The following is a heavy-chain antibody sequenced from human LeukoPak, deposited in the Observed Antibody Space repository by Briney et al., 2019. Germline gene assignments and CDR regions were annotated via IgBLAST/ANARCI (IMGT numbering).Heavy chain of an antibody. J-gene: IGHJ4*02. CDR3: ASTGYSSSWGK. V-gene: IGHV1-69*05. CDR2: IIPIFGTA. Sequence: SVKVSCKASGGTFSSYAISWVRQAPGQGLEWMGGIIPIFGTANYAQKFQGRVTMTRNTSISTAYMELSSLRSEDTAVYYCASTGYSSSWGKWGQGTLVTVSS. CDR1: GGTFSSYA. D-gene: IGHD6-13*01.